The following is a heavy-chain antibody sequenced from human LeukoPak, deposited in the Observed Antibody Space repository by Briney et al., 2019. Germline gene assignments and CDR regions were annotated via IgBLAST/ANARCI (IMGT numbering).Heavy chain of an antibody. Sequence: PSGTLSLTCGVSGGSISGTNWWSWVRQPPGQGLELIGEISLAGQTNYNPSLNGRVTMSLDKSSHQLSLHLTSVTAADTATYYCSRESGPFCPFGYWGQGTLVIVSS. D-gene: IGHD1-26*01. CDR2: ISLAGQT. V-gene: IGHV4-4*02. J-gene: IGHJ4*02. CDR1: GGSISGTNW. CDR3: SRESGPFCPFGY.